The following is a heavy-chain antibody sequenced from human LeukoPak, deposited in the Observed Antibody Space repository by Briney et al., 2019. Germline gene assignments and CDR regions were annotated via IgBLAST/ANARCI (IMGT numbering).Heavy chain of an antibody. V-gene: IGHV4-59*01. CDR3: ARVGIVVVPAARSEAFDI. J-gene: IGHJ3*02. D-gene: IGHD2-2*01. Sequence: SETLSLTCTVSGDSISSYWWAWIRQPPGKGLEWIGYIHYSGSTNYNPSLKSRVTISVDTSKNQFSLKLSSVTAADTAVYYCARVGIVVVPAARSEAFDIWGQGTMVTVSS. CDR1: GDSISSYW. CDR2: IHYSGST.